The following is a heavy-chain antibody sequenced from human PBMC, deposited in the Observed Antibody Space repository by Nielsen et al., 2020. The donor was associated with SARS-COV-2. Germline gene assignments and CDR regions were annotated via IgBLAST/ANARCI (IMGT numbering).Heavy chain of an antibody. V-gene: IGHV3-33*01. CDR1: GFTFRSDG. J-gene: IGHJ5*02. CDR2: IWYDGSNK. CDR3: TRHDGSSCS. Sequence: GGSLRLSCAASGFTFRSDGKHWVRQAPGKGLEWVAVIWYDGSNKYYADSVKGRFTISRDNSKNTLYLQMNSLRAEDTAVYYCTRHDGSSCSWGQGTLVTVSS. D-gene: IGHD6-13*01.